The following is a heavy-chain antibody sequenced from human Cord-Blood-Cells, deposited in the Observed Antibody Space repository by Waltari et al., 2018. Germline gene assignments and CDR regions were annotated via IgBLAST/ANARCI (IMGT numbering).Heavy chain of an antibody. CDR2: INHRRRS. Sequence: QVQLQQWGAGLLKPSETLSLTCAVYGGSFSGYYWSWIRQPPGKGLEWIGEINHRRRSNHNPSLKSRVTISVDTSKNQFSLKLSSVTAADTAVYYWASQGLHDPYFYYMDVWGKGTTVTVSS. V-gene: IGHV4-34*01. D-gene: IGHD3-3*01. CDR3: ASQGLHDPYFYYMDV. J-gene: IGHJ6*03. CDR1: GGSFSGYY.